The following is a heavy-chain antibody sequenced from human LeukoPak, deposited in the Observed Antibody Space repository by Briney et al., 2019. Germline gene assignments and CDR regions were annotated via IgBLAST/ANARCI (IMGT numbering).Heavy chain of an antibody. CDR2: IKSKTDGGTT. CDR3: TTAGYSYGIVDY. D-gene: IGHD5-18*01. J-gene: IGHJ4*02. V-gene: IGHV3-15*01. Sequence: GGSLRLSCAASGFTFSNAWMSWVRQAPGKGLEWVGRIKSKTDGGTTDYAAPVKGRFTISRDDSKNTPYLRMNSLKTEDTAVYYCTTAGYSYGIVDYWGQGTLVTVSS. CDR1: GFTFSNAW.